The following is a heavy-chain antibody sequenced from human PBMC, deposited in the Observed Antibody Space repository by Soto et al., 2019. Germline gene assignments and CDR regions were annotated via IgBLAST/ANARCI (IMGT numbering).Heavy chain of an antibody. V-gene: IGHV4-4*02. D-gene: IGHD6-13*01. J-gene: IGHJ5*02. Sequence: QVQLQESGPGLVKPSGTLSLTCAVSSGSISSSNWWSWARQPPGKGLEWIGEIHHSGSTNYNPSLKSRVTISVDKSKNQFSLKLSSVTAADTAVYYCARDQYSSSWYNWFDPWGQGTLVTVSS. CDR1: SGSISSSNW. CDR2: IHHSGST. CDR3: ARDQYSSSWYNWFDP.